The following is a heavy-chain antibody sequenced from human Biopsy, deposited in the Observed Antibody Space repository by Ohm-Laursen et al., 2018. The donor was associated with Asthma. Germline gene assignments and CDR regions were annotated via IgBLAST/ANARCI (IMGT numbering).Heavy chain of an antibody. D-gene: IGHD6-19*01. CDR3: ARCQVGYSSGWTLLLKKIYYSGMDV. Sequence: ASVKVSCKAPGGTFSNFAISWVRQAPGQGLEWLGGIMTVFGTTNYAQKFQGRVTITADESTSTAYMEVTSLRSEDTAIYYCARCQVGYSSGWTLLLKKIYYSGMDVWGQGTAVIVSS. J-gene: IGHJ6*02. V-gene: IGHV1-69*13. CDR2: IMTVFGTT. CDR1: GGTFSNFA.